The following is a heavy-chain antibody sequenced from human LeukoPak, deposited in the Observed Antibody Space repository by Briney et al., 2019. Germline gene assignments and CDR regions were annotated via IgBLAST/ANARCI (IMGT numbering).Heavy chain of an antibody. V-gene: IGHV4-59*11. CDR1: GGSLGVHY. D-gene: IGHD2-2*01. Sequence: SETLSLTCTLSGGSLGVHYWSWIRQPPGKQLEWIGYVYHTGRTNYNPSLRSRVTMSVDAPKHRISLDLTSVTAADTAVYYCAMGHDQLLLHNWFDPWGQGIPVSVSS. CDR3: AMGHDQLLLHNWFDP. CDR2: VYHTGRT. J-gene: IGHJ5*02.